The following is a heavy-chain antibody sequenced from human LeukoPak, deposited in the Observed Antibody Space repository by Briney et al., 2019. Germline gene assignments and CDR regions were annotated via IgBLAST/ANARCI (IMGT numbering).Heavy chain of an antibody. Sequence: GGSLRLSCAASGFTFSSYAMHWVRQAPGKGLEWVAVISYDGSNKYYADSVKGRFTISRDYSKNTLYLQMNSLRAEDTAVYYCARDCSSTSCFGDYWGQGTLVTVSS. V-gene: IGHV3-30*04. CDR3: ARDCSSTSCFGDY. D-gene: IGHD2-2*01. CDR1: GFTFSSYA. J-gene: IGHJ4*02. CDR2: ISYDGSNK.